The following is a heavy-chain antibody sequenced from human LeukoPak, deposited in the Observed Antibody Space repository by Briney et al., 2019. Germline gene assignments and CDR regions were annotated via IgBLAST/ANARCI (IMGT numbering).Heavy chain of an antibody. D-gene: IGHD1-26*01. V-gene: IGHV3-23*01. J-gene: IGHJ4*02. CDR1: GFAFNGYT. Sequence: GGSLRLSCAASGFAFNGYTMHWVRQAPGKGLEWVSVISGSGGATFSGDSVQGRFTISRDNSRGTLYLQMNSLTAGDTAVYYCGKYLQTTVGANDYWGQGTLVTVSS. CDR3: GKYLQTTVGANDY. CDR2: ISGSGGAT.